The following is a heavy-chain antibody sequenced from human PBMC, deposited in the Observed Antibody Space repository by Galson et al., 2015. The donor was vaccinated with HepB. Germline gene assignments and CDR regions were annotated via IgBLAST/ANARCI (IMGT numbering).Heavy chain of an antibody. J-gene: IGHJ6*02. V-gene: IGHV3-21*06. CDR3: ARSGYSGEYGMDV. CDR1: GFIFNDYS. CDR2: ISPSGSYI. Sequence: SLRLSCADSGFIFNDYSMNWVRQAPGKGLEWVSSISPSGSYIYYADSLKGRFTISRDNAKNSLSPHINSLRAEDTAVYYCARSGYSGEYGMDVWGQGTTVTVSS. D-gene: IGHD5-12*01.